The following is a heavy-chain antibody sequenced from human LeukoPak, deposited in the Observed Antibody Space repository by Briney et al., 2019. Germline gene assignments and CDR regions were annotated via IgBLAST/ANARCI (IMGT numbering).Heavy chain of an antibody. J-gene: IGHJ4*02. V-gene: IGHV4-34*01. CDR1: GGSFSGYY. CDR3: ARGRSSGWSSRDLDY. D-gene: IGHD6-19*01. Sequence: SETLSLTCAVYGGSFSGYYWSWIRQPPGKGLEWIGEINHSGSTNYNPSLKSRVTISVDTSKNQFSLKLSSVTAADTAVYYCARGRSSGWSSRDLDYWGQGTLVTVSS. CDR2: INHSGST.